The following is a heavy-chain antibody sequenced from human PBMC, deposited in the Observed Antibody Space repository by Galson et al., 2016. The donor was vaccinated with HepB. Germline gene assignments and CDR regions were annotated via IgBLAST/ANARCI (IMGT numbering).Heavy chain of an antibody. Sequence: SVKVSCKASGYTFTSYGITWVRQAPGQGLEWMGWISAYEGKTNYAENLQGRVTMTSDTSTSTGYMELRSLRSDDTAIYYCARDSLRWYVSDQWGQGTLVTVSS. CDR2: ISAYEGKT. CDR1: GYTFTSYG. V-gene: IGHV1-18*04. CDR3: ARDSLRWYVSDQ. D-gene: IGHD4-23*01. J-gene: IGHJ4*02.